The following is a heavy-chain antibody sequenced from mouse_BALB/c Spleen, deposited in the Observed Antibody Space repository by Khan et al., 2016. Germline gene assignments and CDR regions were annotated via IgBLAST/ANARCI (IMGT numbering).Heavy chain of an antibody. J-gene: IGHJ4*01. CDR2: INTYTGAP. D-gene: IGHD1-1*01. Sequence: QIQLVQSGPELKKPGETVKISCKASGYSLTNYGMNWVKQAPGKGLKWMGWINTYTGAPTYADDFKGRFAFSLETSASTAYLQINNHKNEDTATYFCASIYSDYAMDYWGQGNSVTVSS. CDR1: GYSLTNYG. CDR3: ASIYSDYAMDY. V-gene: IGHV9-3-1*01.